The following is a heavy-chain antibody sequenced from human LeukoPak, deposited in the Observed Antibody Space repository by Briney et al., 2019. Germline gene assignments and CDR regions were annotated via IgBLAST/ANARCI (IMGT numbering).Heavy chain of an antibody. CDR3: ARSVRARSYYDFWSGYYRPIYFDY. Sequence: PSETLSLTCAVYGGSFSGYYWSWIRQPPGKGLEWIGEINHSGSTNYNPSLKSRVTISVDTSKNQFSLKLSPVTAADTAVYYCARSVRARSYYDFWSGYYRPIYFDYWGQGTLVTVSS. V-gene: IGHV4-34*01. CDR2: INHSGST. J-gene: IGHJ4*02. D-gene: IGHD3-3*01. CDR1: GGSFSGYY.